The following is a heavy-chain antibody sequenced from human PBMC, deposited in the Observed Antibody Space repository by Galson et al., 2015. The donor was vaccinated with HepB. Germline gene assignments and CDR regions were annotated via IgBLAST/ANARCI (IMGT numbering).Heavy chain of an antibody. CDR2: IIPIFGTA. CDR3: ARDADSLAAAGTPPFDY. J-gene: IGHJ4*02. Sequence: SVKVSCKASGGTFSSYAISWVRQAPGQGLEWMGGIIPIFGTANYAQKFQGRVTITADESTSTAYMELSSLRSEDTAVYYCARDADSLAAAGTPPFDYWGQGTLVTVSS. D-gene: IGHD6-13*01. V-gene: IGHV1-69*13. CDR1: GGTFSSYA.